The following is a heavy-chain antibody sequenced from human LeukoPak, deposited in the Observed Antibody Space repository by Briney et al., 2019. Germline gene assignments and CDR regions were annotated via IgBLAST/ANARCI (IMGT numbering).Heavy chain of an antibody. Sequence: SETLSLTCAVYGGSFSGYYWSWIRQPPGKGLEWIGEINHSGSTNYNPSLKSRVTISVDTSKNQFSLKLSSVTAADTAVYYCAREGATMVRGVTIYYYYYMDVWGKGTTVTVSS. J-gene: IGHJ6*03. CDR2: INHSGST. V-gene: IGHV4-34*01. CDR1: GGSFSGYY. D-gene: IGHD3-10*01. CDR3: AREGATMVRGVTIYYYYYMDV.